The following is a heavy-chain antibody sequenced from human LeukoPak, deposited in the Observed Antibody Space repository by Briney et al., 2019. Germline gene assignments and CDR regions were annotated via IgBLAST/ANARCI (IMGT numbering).Heavy chain of an antibody. D-gene: IGHD6-19*01. CDR2: IGRAGDT. J-gene: IGHJ6*02. CDR1: GFTFNAYD. Sequence: GGSLRLSCAAAGFTFNAYDMHWVRQATGKGLEWVSYIGRAGDTYYAGSVKGRFTISREDATDSLFLQMSSLGVGDTAVYYCARDSSGWGLAVWGQGTTVTVSS. CDR3: ARDSSGWGLAV. V-gene: IGHV3-13*04.